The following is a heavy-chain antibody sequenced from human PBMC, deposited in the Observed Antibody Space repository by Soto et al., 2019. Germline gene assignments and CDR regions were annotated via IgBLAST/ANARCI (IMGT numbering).Heavy chain of an antibody. V-gene: IGHV3-30*18. CDR1: GFTFSSYG. CDR2: ISYDGSNK. Sequence: ESGGGVVQPGRSLRLSCTASGFTFSSYGMHWVRQAPGKGLEWVAVISYDGSNKYYADSVKGRFTISRDNSKNTLYLQMNSLRAEDTAVYYCAKDSVGEMATQNPYFDYWGQGTLVTVSS. D-gene: IGHD3-10*01. J-gene: IGHJ4*02. CDR3: AKDSVGEMATQNPYFDY.